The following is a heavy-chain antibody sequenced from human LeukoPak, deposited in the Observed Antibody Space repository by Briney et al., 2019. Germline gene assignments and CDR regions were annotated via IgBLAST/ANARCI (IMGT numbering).Heavy chain of an antibody. V-gene: IGHV3-48*04. CDR2: ISSTGNTI. D-gene: IGHD5-18*01. J-gene: IGHJ4*02. CDR1: GFTFTSTS. Sequence: TGGSLRLSCAASGFTFTSTSMNWVRQAPGKGLEWVSYISSTGNTIYYADSVKGRFTISRDNAKTSLFLQMNSLRAEDTAVYYCARLYTATGDSWGQGTLVTVSS. CDR3: ARLYTATGDS.